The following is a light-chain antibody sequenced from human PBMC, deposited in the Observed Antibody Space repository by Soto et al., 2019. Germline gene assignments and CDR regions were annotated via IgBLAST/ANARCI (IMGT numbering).Light chain of an antibody. J-gene: IGLJ2*01. CDR1: SGHSSYA. V-gene: IGLV4-69*01. CDR2: LNSDGSH. Sequence: QPVLPQSPSASASLGASVKLTCTLSSGHSSYAIAWHQQQPEKGPRYLMKLNSDGSHSKGDGIPDRFSGSSSGAERYLTISSLQSEDEADYYCQTWDTGIVVFGGGTKLTVL. CDR3: QTWDTGIVV.